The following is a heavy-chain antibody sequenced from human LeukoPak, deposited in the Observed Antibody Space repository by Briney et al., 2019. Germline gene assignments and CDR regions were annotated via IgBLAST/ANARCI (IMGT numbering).Heavy chain of an antibody. CDR3: ARVPSPPYYDFWSGYYPVYFDY. CDR1: GFTFDDYA. Sequence: GGSLRLSCAASGFTFDDYAMHWVRQAPGKGLEWVSGISWNSGSIGYADSVKGRFTISRDNAKNTLYLQMNSLRAEDTAVYYCARVPSPPYYDFWSGYYPVYFDYWGQGTLVTVSS. CDR2: ISWNSGSI. J-gene: IGHJ4*02. D-gene: IGHD3-3*01. V-gene: IGHV3-9*01.